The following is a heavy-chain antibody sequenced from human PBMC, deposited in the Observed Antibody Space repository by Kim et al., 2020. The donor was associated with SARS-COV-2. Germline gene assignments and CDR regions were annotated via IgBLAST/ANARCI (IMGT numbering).Heavy chain of an antibody. D-gene: IGHD3-3*01. J-gene: IGHJ4*02. V-gene: IGHV3-64*01. Sequence: VKGRFTISRDNSKNTLYLQMGSLRAEDMAVYYCARDLGPDYDFWSGSLDYWGQGTLVTVSS. CDR3: ARDLGPDYDFWSGSLDY.